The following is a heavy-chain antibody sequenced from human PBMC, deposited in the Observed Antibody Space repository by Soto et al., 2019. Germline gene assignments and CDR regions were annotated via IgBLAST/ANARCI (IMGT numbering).Heavy chain of an antibody. CDR1: GFTFSSYA. CDR3: AKGVPGIAVAGTGYFQH. Sequence: GGSLRLSCAASGFTFSSYAMSWVRQAPGKGLEWVSGISGSGDSTYYADSVKGRFTISRDNSKNTLYLQMNSLRTEDTAVYYCAKGVPGIAVAGTGYFQHWGQGTLVTVSS. D-gene: IGHD6-19*01. V-gene: IGHV3-23*01. J-gene: IGHJ1*01. CDR2: ISGSGDST.